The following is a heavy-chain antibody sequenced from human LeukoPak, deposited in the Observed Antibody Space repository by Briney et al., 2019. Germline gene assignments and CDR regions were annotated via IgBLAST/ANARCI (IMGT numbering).Heavy chain of an antibody. D-gene: IGHD3-10*01. CDR3: ARTYYGSGNYYKLDY. Sequence: GGSLRLSCAASGFTFSSYSMNWVRQAPGKGLEWVSYITSSSSTIYYADSVKGRLTISRDNAKNSLYLQINSLRAEDTAVYYCARTYYGSGNYYKLDYWGQGTLVTVSS. V-gene: IGHV3-48*01. CDR1: GFTFSSYS. CDR2: ITSSSSTI. J-gene: IGHJ4*02.